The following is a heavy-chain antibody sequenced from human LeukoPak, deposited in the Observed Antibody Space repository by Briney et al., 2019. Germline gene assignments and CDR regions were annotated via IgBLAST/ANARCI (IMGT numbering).Heavy chain of an antibody. J-gene: IGHJ4*02. V-gene: IGHV4-34*01. CDR2: INHSGST. D-gene: IGHD3-22*01. CDR1: GGSFSGYD. Sequence: SETLSLTCAVYGGSFSGYDWSWIRQPPGKGLEWIGEINHSGSTNYNPSLKSRVTISVDTSKNQFSLKLSSVTAADTAVYYCARHSADYYDSSGYYGYWGQGTLVTVSS. CDR3: ARHSADYYDSSGYYGY.